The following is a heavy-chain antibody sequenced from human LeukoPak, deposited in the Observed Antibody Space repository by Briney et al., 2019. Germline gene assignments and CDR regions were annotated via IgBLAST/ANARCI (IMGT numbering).Heavy chain of an antibody. V-gene: IGHV4-59*01. Sequence: SETLSLTCTVSGGSISSYYWSWIRQPPGKGLEWIGHIYYSGSTNYNPSLKSRVTISVDTSKNQFSLKLSSVTAADTAVYYCARDRVAADYYYYGMDVWGQGTTVTVSS. CDR2: IYYSGST. CDR1: GGSISSYY. D-gene: IGHD6-13*01. CDR3: ARDRVAADYYYYGMDV. J-gene: IGHJ6*02.